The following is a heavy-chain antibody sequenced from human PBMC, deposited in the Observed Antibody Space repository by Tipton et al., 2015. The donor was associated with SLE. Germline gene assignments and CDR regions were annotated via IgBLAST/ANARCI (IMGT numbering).Heavy chain of an antibody. CDR3: ARDMGYYDYVWGSYRHYGMDV. V-gene: IGHV4-39*07. Sequence: TLSLTCTVSGGSISSSSYYWGWIRQPPGKGLEWIGEINHSGSTNYNPSLKSRVTISVDTSKNQFSLKLSSVTAADTAVYYCARDMGYYDYVWGSYRHYGMDVWCQGTTVTVSS. J-gene: IGHJ6*02. D-gene: IGHD3-16*02. CDR2: INHSGST. CDR1: GGSISSSSYY.